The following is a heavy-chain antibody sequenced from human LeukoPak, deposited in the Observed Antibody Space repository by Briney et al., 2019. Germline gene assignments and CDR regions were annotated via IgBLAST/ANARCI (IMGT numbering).Heavy chain of an antibody. CDR3: ARDFDDILTGSADY. D-gene: IGHD3-9*01. V-gene: IGHV1-18*01. J-gene: IGHJ4*02. CDR2: ISAYNGNT. CDR1: GHTFTSYG. Sequence: GASVKVSCKASGHTFTSYGISWVRQAPGQGLEWMGWISAYNGNTNYAQKLQGRVTMTTDTSTSTAYMELRSLRSDDTAVYYCARDFDDILTGSADYWGQGTLSPSPQ.